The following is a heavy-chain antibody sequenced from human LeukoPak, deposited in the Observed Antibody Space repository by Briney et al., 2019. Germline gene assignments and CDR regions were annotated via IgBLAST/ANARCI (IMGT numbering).Heavy chain of an antibody. CDR1: GGSISTYY. Sequence: PSETLSLTCTVSGGSISTYYWTWLRQPPGKGLEWIGYNSYSGNTNYNPSLRSRVSISVDMSMSQFSLKLTSVTAADTAVYYCARAGSGWSLDYWGQGTLVTVSS. J-gene: IGHJ4*02. CDR3: ARAGSGWSLDY. CDR2: NSYSGNT. D-gene: IGHD6-19*01. V-gene: IGHV4-59*01.